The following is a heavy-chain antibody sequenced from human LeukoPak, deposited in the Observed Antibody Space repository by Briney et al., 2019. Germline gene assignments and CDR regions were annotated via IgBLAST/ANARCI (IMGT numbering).Heavy chain of an antibody. CDR3: AKSGIAVVTDY. V-gene: IGHV3-23*01. CDR2: ISGSGGST. J-gene: IGHJ4*02. Sequence: GGSLRLSCAASGFTFSNYATSWVRQAPGKGLEWVSAISGSGGSTYYADSVKGRFTISRDNSKNTLNLQMNSLRAEDTAVYYCAKSGIAVVTDYWGQGTLVTVSS. CDR1: GFTFSNYA. D-gene: IGHD6-19*01.